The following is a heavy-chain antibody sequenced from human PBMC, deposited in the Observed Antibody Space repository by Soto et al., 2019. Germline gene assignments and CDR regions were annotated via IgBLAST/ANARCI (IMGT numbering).Heavy chain of an antibody. CDR3: VSELRVVPGTRGPVDL. V-gene: IGHV6-1*01. CDR2: TFYRSTWHY. J-gene: IGHJ5*02. CDR1: GDSVSRDSAA. D-gene: IGHD6-19*01. Sequence: PSQTLSLTCAISGDSVSRDSAAWSWIRQSPSRGLEWLGRTFYRSTWHYDYASSVRSRMTINTDTAKNQFSLQLTSVTPEDTAVYYCVSELRVVPGTRGPVDLWGQGTRVTVSS.